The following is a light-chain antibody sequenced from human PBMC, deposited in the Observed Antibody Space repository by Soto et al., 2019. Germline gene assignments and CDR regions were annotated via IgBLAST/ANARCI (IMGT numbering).Light chain of an antibody. Sequence: DIQMTQSPSILSASVGDRVTISCRASQSISSWLAWYQQKPGKAPNLLIFDASTLETGVPSRFSGSEAETEFTLTISSLQPDDFATYYCQQYNSYSLTFGQGTKVEIK. V-gene: IGKV1-5*01. CDR3: QQYNSYSLT. CDR1: QSISSW. J-gene: IGKJ1*01. CDR2: DAS.